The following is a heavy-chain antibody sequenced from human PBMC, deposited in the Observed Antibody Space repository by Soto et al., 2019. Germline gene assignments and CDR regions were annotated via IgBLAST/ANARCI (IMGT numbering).Heavy chain of an antibody. CDR2: INIGDGNT. J-gene: IGHJ4*02. CDR1: GYSFINYA. Sequence: ASVKVSCTASGYSFINYAIYWVLQAPGQRLEWMGRINIGDGNTKYSQRFQGRVTITRDTSASTAYMDLSSLTSDDTAVYYCARGSSRSWTSIDYWVKGTLVTVAS. D-gene: IGHD6-13*01. CDR3: ARGSSRSWTSIDY. V-gene: IGHV1-3*04.